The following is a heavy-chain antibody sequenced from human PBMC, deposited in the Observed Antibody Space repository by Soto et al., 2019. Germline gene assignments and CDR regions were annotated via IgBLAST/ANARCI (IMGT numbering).Heavy chain of an antibody. CDR1: GYTFTSYA. CDR2: MNPESRNT. Sequence: ASVKVSCKASGYTFTSYAINCVRQATGQGLEWMGWMNPESRNTGYAQKFQGRVTMTRDTSISTAYMELSSLTSEDTAVYYCARFVRHQLPTIDFWGQGTLVTVSS. V-gene: IGHV1-8*01. J-gene: IGHJ4*02. D-gene: IGHD2-2*01. CDR3: ARFVRHQLPTIDF.